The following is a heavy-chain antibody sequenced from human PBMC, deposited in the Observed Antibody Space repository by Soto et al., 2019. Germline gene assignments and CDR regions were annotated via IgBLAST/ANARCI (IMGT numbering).Heavy chain of an antibody. CDR3: ARELGHYYGMDV. Sequence: GGSLRLSCAASGFTFSSYDMHWVRQATGKGLEWVSAIGTAGDTYYPGSVKGRFTISRENAKNSLYLQMNSLRAEDTAVYYCARELGHYYGMDVWGQGTTVTVSS. CDR2: IGTAGDT. V-gene: IGHV3-13*01. J-gene: IGHJ6*02. CDR1: GFTFSSYD. D-gene: IGHD3-16*01.